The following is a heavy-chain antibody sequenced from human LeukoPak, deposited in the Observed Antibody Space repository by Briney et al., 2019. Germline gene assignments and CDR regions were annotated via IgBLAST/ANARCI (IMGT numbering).Heavy chain of an antibody. V-gene: IGHV3-30*02. J-gene: IGHJ3*02. CDR1: GFTFSSYG. CDR3: AKDEYHEDYYDSSGGAFDI. D-gene: IGHD3-22*01. Sequence: GGSLRLSCAASGFTFSSYGMHWVRQAPGKGLEWVAFIRYDGSNKYYADSVKGRFTISRDNSKNTLYLQMNSLRAEDTAVYYCAKDEYHEDYYDSSGGAFDIWGQGTMVTVSS. CDR2: IRYDGSNK.